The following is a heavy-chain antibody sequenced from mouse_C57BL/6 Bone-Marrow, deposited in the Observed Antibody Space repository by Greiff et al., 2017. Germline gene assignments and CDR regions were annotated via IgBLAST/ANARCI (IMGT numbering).Heavy chain of an antibody. CDR3: AGSGLPYGYFDV. J-gene: IGHJ1*03. Sequence: VKLMESGGGLVQPGGSLSLSCAASGFTFFDYYMSWVRQPPGNALEWLGFIRIKAIGYTTAYSASVKGRFTISRDNSQSILYLQMNALRAEDSATYYGAGSGLPYGYFDVWGTGTTVTVSA. CDR2: IRIKAIGYTT. D-gene: IGHD2-2*01. V-gene: IGHV7-3*01. CDR1: GFTFFDYY.